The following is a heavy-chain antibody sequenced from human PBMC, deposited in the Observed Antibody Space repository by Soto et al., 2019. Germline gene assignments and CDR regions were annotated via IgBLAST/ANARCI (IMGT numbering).Heavy chain of an antibody. D-gene: IGHD6-13*01. J-gene: IGHJ4*02. CDR2: ISSSSSYI. CDR1: GFTFSSYS. CDR3: AVIAAAGTGFDY. V-gene: IGHV3-21*01. Sequence: EVQLVESGGGLVKPGGSLRLSCAASGFTFSSYSMNWVRQAPGKGLEWVSSISSSSSYIYYADSVKGRFTISRDNAKNSLYLQMNSLRAEDTAVYYCAVIAAAGTGFDYWGQGTLVTVSS.